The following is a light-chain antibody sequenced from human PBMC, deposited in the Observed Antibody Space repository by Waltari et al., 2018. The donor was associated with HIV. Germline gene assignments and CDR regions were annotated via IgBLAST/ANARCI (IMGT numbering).Light chain of an antibody. CDR3: NSYATGSAWV. CDR2: EFT. J-gene: IGLJ3*02. V-gene: IGLV2-23*02. Sequence: QSALTQPASVSGSPGQSSTISCTGTSSDVGSYNLCSWYQQPPGNAPKLMIYEFTKRPSGVSNRFAGSKSGNTASLTISGLQAEDEADYYCNSYATGSAWVFGGGTKLTVL. CDR1: SSDVGSYNL.